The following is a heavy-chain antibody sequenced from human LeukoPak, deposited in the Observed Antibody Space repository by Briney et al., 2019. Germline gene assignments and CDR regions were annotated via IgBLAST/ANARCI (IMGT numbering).Heavy chain of an antibody. V-gene: IGHV4-39*01. J-gene: IGHJ5*02. CDR2: IYHSGST. CDR3: ARGWGPHVLRFLEWLRQRWFDP. D-gene: IGHD3-3*01. Sequence: PSETLSLTCTVSGGSISSSSYYWGWIRQPPGKGLEWIGSIYHSGSTYYNPSLKSRVTISVDTSKNQFSLKLSSVTAADTAVYYCARGWGPHVLRFLEWLRQRWFDPWGQGTLVTVSS. CDR1: GGSISSSSYY.